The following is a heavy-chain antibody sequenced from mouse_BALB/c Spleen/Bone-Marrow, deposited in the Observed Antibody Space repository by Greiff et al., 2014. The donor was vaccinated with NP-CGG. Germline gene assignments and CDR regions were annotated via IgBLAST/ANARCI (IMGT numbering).Heavy chain of an antibody. V-gene: IGHV1S81*02. CDR2: INPSNGGT. CDR3: TLWCYAMDY. J-gene: IGHJ4*01. D-gene: IGHD1-1*02. CDR1: GYTFTSYY. Sequence: VVESGAELVKPGASVKLSCKASGYTFTSYYMYWVKQRPGQGLEWIGEINPSNGGTNFNEKFKSKATLTVDKSSSTAYMQLSSLTSEDSAVYYCTLWCYAMDYWGQGTSVTVSS.